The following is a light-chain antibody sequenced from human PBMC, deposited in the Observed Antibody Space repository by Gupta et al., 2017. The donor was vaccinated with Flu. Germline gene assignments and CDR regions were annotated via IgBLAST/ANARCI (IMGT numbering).Light chain of an antibody. CDR3: KQSQQTPYT. Sequence: LLHTNKNNYLAWYPQTPGQTPQLVIYWSPNRASGVTHRISGSGTGTDFTLNISRVKAEDVGDYSCKQSQQTPYTFGQGTKVEIK. CDR1: LLHTNKNNY. V-gene: IGKV2-28*01. CDR2: WSP. J-gene: IGKJ2*01.